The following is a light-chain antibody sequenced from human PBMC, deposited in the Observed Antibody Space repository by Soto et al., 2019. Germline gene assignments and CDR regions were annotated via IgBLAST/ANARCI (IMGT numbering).Light chain of an antibody. Sequence: QSVLTQPPSASGSPGQSVTISCTGTSSDVGGYNYVSWYQQYPGRAPKLMIYEVTKRPSGVPDRLSVYKSGNTASLTVSVLQAEDEADYSCSSYAASNNFYFVFGGGTKLTVL. V-gene: IGLV2-8*01. CDR3: SSYAASNNFYFV. J-gene: IGLJ3*02. CDR2: EVT. CDR1: SSDVGGYNY.